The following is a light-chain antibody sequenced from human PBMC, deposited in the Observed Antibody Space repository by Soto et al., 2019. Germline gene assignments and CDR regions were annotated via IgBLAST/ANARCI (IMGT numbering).Light chain of an antibody. J-gene: IGLJ3*02. V-gene: IGLV2-11*01. CDR2: EVS. Sequence: QSVLTQPRSVSGSPGQSGPISCTGTNSDVGGYNYVSWYQHHPGKAPKVIIHEVSNRPSGVPDRFSASKSGNTASLTISGLQAEDEADYYCYTYAGGHTWVFGGGTKVTVL. CDR1: NSDVGGYNY. CDR3: YTYAGGHTWV.